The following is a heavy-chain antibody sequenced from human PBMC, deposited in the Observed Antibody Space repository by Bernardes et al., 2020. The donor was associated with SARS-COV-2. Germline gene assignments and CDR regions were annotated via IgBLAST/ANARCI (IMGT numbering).Heavy chain of an antibody. V-gene: IGHV1-8*01. CDR2: MNPNSGNT. CDR1: GYTFTSYD. D-gene: IGHD3-3*01. J-gene: IGHJ1*01. CDR3: ARGRGEWLLPTVLFRH. Sequence: ASVKVSCKASGYTFTSYDINWVRQATGQGLEWMGWMNPNSGNTGYAQKFQGRVTMTRNTSISTAYMELSSLRSEDTAVYYCARGRGEWLLPTVLFRHWGQGTLVTVSS.